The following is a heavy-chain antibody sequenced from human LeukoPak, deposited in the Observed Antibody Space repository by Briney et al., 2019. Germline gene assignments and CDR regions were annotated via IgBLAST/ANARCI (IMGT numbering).Heavy chain of an antibody. CDR1: GFTFSSYS. Sequence: KPGGSLRLSCATSGFTFSSYSMNWVRQAPGKGLEWVSSISSSSSYIYYADSVKGRFTISRDNAKNSLYLQMNSLRAEDTAVYYCARVRSTPHGYMDVWGKGTTVTVSS. CDR3: ARVRSTPHGYMDV. V-gene: IGHV3-21*01. D-gene: IGHD3-3*01. CDR2: ISSSSSYI. J-gene: IGHJ6*03.